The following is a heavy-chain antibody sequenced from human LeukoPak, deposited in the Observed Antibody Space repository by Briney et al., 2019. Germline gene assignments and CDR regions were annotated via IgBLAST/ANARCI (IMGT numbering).Heavy chain of an antibody. D-gene: IGHD6-13*01. J-gene: IGHJ4*02. CDR2: ISWDGGST. CDR1: GFLFGEYG. CDR3: AKGSHSSSWYRMLGY. V-gene: IGHV3-43D*03. Sequence: GGSLRLSCAASGFLFGEYGMHWVRQAPGKGLEWVSLISWDGGSTYYADSVKGRFTISRDNSKNSLYLQMNSLRAEDTALYYCAKGSHSSSWYRMLGYWGQGTLVTVSS.